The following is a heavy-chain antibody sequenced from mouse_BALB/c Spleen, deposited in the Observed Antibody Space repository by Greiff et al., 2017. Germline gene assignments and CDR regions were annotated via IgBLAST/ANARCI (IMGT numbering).Heavy chain of an antibody. CDR1: GFTFSSYA. CDR2: ISSGGST. D-gene: IGHD1-1*02. J-gene: IGHJ4*01. CDR3: AREEDYDYAMDY. Sequence: EVKVVESGGGLVKPGGSLKLSCAASGFTFSSYAMSWVRQTPEKRLEWVASISSGGSTYYPDSVKGRFTISRDNARNILYLQMSSLRSEDTAMYYCAREEDYDYAMDYWGQGTSVTVSS. V-gene: IGHV5-6-5*01.